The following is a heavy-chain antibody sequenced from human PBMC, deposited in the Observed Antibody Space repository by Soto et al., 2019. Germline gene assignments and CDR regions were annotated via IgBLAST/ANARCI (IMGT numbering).Heavy chain of an antibody. Sequence: QVQLVQSGAEVKKPGSSVKVSCKASGGTFSSYAISWVRQAPGQGLEWMGGIIPIFGTANYAQKFQGRVTITADESTSTAYMELSSLRAEDTAVYYCARPRSSCSGGSCYYYYYGMDVWGQGTTVTVSS. J-gene: IGHJ6*02. CDR1: GGTFSSYA. CDR3: ARPRSSCSGGSCYYYYYGMDV. D-gene: IGHD2-15*01. V-gene: IGHV1-69*12. CDR2: IIPIFGTA.